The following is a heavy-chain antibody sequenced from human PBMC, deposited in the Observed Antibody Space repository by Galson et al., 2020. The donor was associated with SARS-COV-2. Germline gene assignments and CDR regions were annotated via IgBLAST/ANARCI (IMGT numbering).Heavy chain of an antibody. CDR1: GFTFSSYD. V-gene: IGHV3-48*01. D-gene: IGHD4-17*01. Sequence: GGSLRLSCAASGFTFSSYDMNWVRQAPGKGLEWLSYITGSGDRINYADSVRDRFTVSRDNAKNSLYLQMNSLRAEDAAIYYCVRDLNGDYRPYWGQGTLVTVSS. CDR2: ITGSGDRI. J-gene: IGHJ4*02. CDR3: VRDLNGDYRPY.